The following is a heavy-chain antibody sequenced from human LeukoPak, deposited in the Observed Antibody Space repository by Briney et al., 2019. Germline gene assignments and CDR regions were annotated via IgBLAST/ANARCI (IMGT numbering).Heavy chain of an antibody. CDR1: GYTFTGYD. CDR2: MNPNSGNT. V-gene: IGHV1-8*01. Sequence: ASVKVSCKASGYTFTGYDINWVRQATGQGLEWMGWMNPNSGNTGYAQKFQGRVTMTRNTSISTAYMELSSLRSEDTAVYYCARIGRAVAGFYYYYGMDVWGQGTTVTVSS. CDR3: ARIGRAVAGFYYYYGMDV. J-gene: IGHJ6*02. D-gene: IGHD6-19*01.